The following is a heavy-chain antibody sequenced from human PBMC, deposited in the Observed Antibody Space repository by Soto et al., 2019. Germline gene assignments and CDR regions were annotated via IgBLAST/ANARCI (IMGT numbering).Heavy chain of an antibody. CDR3: AKAWSATYYFDY. D-gene: IGHD2-15*01. CDR2: ISGSGGST. J-gene: IGHJ4*02. CDR1: GFTFSSYA. V-gene: IGHV3-23*01. Sequence: EVQLLESGGGLVQPGGSLRLSCAASGFTFSSYAMSWVRQAPGKGLEWVSAISGSGGSTYYADSVKGRFTISRDNSKNTLHLQMNSLRAEDTAVYYCAKAWSATYYFDYWGQGTLVTVSS.